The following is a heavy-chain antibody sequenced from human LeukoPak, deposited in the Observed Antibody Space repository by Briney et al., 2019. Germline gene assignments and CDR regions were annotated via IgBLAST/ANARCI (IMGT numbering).Heavy chain of an antibody. Sequence: PSQTLSLTCTVSGGSISSGGYYWSWIRQHPGKGLEWIGYIYYSGSTYYNPSLKSRVTISVDTSKNQFSLKLSSVTAADTAVYYCARVVVVTAIPGYYYYYYGMDVWGQGTTVTVSS. V-gene: IGHV4-31*03. CDR2: IYYSGST. J-gene: IGHJ6*02. D-gene: IGHD2-21*02. CDR1: GGSISSGGYY. CDR3: ARVVVVTAIPGYYYYYYGMDV.